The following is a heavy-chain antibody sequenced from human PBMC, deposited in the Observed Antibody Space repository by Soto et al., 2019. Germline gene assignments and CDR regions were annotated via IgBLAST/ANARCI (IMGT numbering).Heavy chain of an antibody. J-gene: IGHJ1*01. CDR2: IIPIFGTA. Sequence: RASVKVSCKASGGTFSSYAISWVRQAPGQGLEWMGGIIPIFGTANYAQKFQGRVTITADKSTSTAYMELSSLRSEDTAVYYCARDDPQWLVRWAFQHWGQGTLVTVSS. CDR1: GGTFSSYA. D-gene: IGHD6-19*01. CDR3: ARDDPQWLVRWAFQH. V-gene: IGHV1-69*06.